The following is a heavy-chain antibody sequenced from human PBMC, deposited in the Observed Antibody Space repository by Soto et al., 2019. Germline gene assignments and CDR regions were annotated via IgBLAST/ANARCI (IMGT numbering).Heavy chain of an antibody. J-gene: IGHJ4*02. Sequence: SLRLSCAASGFIFSNYGISWVRQAPGQGLEWVSGISGSGGVTFYADSVKGRFTISRDNSKNTLYLQMNSLRVEDTAVYYCAKGAAVSGDNYFHYWGQGAXVTVSS. CDR2: ISGSGGVT. D-gene: IGHD6-19*01. CDR3: AKGAAVSGDNYFHY. V-gene: IGHV3-23*01. CDR1: GFIFSNYG.